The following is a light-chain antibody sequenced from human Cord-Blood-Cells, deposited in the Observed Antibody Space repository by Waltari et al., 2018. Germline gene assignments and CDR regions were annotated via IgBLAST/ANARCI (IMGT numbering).Light chain of an antibody. Sequence: DSQMTQSPSSLSASVGDRVTIPCRASQSISSYLNWYQQKPGKAPKLLIYAASSLQSGVPSRFSGSGSGTDFTLTISSLQPEDFATYYCQQSYSTPPYTFGQGTKLEIK. CDR1: QSISSY. CDR2: AAS. CDR3: QQSYSTPPYT. V-gene: IGKV1-39*01. J-gene: IGKJ2*01.